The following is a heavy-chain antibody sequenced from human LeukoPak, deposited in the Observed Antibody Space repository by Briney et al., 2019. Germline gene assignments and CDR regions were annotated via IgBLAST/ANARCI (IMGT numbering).Heavy chain of an antibody. J-gene: IGHJ4*02. V-gene: IGHV4-59*12. Sequence: SETLSLTCTVSGGSISSYYWSWIRQPPGKGLEWIGYIYYSGSTNYNPSLKSRITISVDTSKNQFSLKLSSVTAADTAVYYCARGALKNYYYYGSGSYYDYWGQGTLVTVSS. CDR2: IYYSGST. CDR3: ARGALKNYYYYGSGSYYDY. CDR1: GGSISSYY. D-gene: IGHD3-10*01.